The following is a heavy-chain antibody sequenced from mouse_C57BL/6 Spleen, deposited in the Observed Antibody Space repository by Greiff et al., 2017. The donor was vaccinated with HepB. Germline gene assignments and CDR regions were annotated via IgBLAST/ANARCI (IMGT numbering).Heavy chain of an antibody. CDR3: ARDRGNLYAMDY. V-gene: IGHV5-4*01. J-gene: IGHJ4*01. Sequence: DVKLVESGGGLVKPGGSLKLSCAASGFTFSSYAMPWVRQTPEKRLEWVATISDGGSYTYYPDNVKGRFTISRDNAKNNLYLQMSHLKSEDTAMYYCARDRGNLYAMDYWGQGTSVTVSS. D-gene: IGHD2-1*01. CDR2: ISDGGSYT. CDR1: GFTFSSYA.